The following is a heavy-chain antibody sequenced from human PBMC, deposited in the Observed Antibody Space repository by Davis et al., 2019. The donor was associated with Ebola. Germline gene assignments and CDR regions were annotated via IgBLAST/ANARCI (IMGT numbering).Heavy chain of an antibody. J-gene: IGHJ4*02. Sequence: GESLKISCAASGFTVSSNYMSWVRQAPGKGLEWVSSISSSSSYIYYADSVKGRFTISRDNAKNSLYLQMNSLRAEDTAVYYCAREVSSDFWSGYFDYWGQGTLVTVSS. CDR1: GFTVSSNY. CDR3: AREVSSDFWSGYFDY. V-gene: IGHV3-21*04. CDR2: ISSSSSYI. D-gene: IGHD3-3*01.